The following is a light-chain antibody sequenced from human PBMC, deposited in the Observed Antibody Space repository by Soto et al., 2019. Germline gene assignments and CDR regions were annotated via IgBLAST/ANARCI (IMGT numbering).Light chain of an antibody. CDR3: QQYNSDSGT. Sequence: DIQMTQSPSTLSASVGERVTITCRASQSISSWLAWYQQKPGNAPKLLIYKASSLESGVPSRFSGSGSGTEFTLTISSLQPEDFATYYCQQYNSDSGTFGPGTKVEIK. CDR1: QSISSW. CDR2: KAS. V-gene: IGKV1-5*03. J-gene: IGKJ1*01.